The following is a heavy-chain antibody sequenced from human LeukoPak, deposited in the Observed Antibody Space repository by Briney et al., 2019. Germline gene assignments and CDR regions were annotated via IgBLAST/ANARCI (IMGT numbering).Heavy chain of an antibody. D-gene: IGHD6-6*01. CDR2: INHSGST. J-gene: IGHJ4*02. CDR3: ARGEYSSSSPVGYYFDY. Sequence: SEILSLTCAVYGGSFSGYYWSWIRQPPGKGLEWIGEINHSGSTNYNPSLKSRVTISVDTSKNQFSLKLSSVTAADTAVYYCARGEYSSSSPVGYYFDYWGQGTLVTDSS. CDR1: GGSFSGYY. V-gene: IGHV4-34*01.